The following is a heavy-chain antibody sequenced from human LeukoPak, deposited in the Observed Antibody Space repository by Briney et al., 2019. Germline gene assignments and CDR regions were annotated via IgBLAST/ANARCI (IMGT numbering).Heavy chain of an antibody. Sequence: PGGSLRLSCAASGFTFSSYDMHWVRQAPGKGLEWVALISNDGSNKYYADSVKGRFTISRDNSKNTLYLQMSSLRAEDTAVYYCARDRGNWFDPWGQGTLVTVSS. CDR2: ISNDGSNK. CDR3: ARDRGNWFDP. J-gene: IGHJ5*02. CDR1: GFTFSSYD. D-gene: IGHD3-16*01. V-gene: IGHV3-30-3*01.